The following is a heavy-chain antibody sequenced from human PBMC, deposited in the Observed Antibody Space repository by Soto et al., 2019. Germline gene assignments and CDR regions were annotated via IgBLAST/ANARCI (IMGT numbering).Heavy chain of an antibody. CDR3: ARVNVVSIAARLKGYGMDV. J-gene: IGHJ6*02. Sequence: PGGSLRLSCAASGFTFSSDSMNWVRQAPGKGLEWVSSISSSSSYIYYADSVKGRFTISRDNAKNSLYLQMNSLRAEDTAVYYCARVNVVSIAARLKGYGMDVSGQGTTVTVSS. D-gene: IGHD6-6*01. CDR2: ISSSSSYI. CDR1: GFTFSSDS. V-gene: IGHV3-21*01.